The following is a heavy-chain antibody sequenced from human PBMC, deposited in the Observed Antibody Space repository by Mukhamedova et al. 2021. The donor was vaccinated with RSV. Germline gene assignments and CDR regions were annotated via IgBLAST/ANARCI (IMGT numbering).Heavy chain of an antibody. J-gene: IGHJ4*02. CDR2: ILSDGSNR. D-gene: IGHD6-19*01. CDR3: AKGHRAVASVYFDF. Sequence: VRQAPGKGLEWVAVILSDGSNRYYADSVKGRFTISRDDSKNTLYLQMNSLKSEDTAVYYCAKGHRAVASVYFDFWCQGTLVTVSS. V-gene: IGHV3-30*18.